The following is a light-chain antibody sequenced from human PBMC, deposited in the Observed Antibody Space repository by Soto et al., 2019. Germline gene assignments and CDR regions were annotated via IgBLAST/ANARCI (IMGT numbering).Light chain of an antibody. Sequence: EIVMTQSPATLSVSPGEGVTLSCRASERLTTNLAWYQQSPGQAPRLLIYGTYTRATGIPTMFSGSGTGTEFTLTISSLESEDFAVYYCQQYNKLPRTFGGET. V-gene: IGKV3D-15*01. CDR3: QQYNKLPRT. CDR2: GTY. CDR1: ERLTTN. J-gene: IGKJ4*01.